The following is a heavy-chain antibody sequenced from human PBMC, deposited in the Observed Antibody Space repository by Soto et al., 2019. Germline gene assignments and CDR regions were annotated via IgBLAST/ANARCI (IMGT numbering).Heavy chain of an antibody. J-gene: IGHJ5*02. CDR3: ARIQVSYDFWSGSHNWFDP. Sequence: SGPTLVNPTETLTLTCTVSGFSLSNARMGVSWIRQPPGKALEWLAHIFSNDEKSYSTSLKSRLTISKDTSKSQVVLTMTNMDPVDTATYYCARIQVSYDFWSGSHNWFDPWGQGTLVTVS. CDR1: GFSLSNARMG. D-gene: IGHD3-3*01. V-gene: IGHV2-26*01. CDR2: IFSNDEK.